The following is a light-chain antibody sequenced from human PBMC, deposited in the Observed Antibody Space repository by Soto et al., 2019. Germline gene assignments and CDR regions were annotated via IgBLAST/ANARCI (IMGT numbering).Light chain of an antibody. V-gene: IGLV2-23*01. CDR3: CSYAGTGIV. CDR1: SSDVGSYNL. J-gene: IGLJ2*01. CDR2: EDT. Sequence: QSALTQPASVSGSPGQSITISCTRTSSDVGSYNLVSWYQRHPDKAPKLIIYEDTKRPSGISNRFSGSKSANTASLTISGLQAEDEADYYCCSYAGTGIVFGGGTKVTVL.